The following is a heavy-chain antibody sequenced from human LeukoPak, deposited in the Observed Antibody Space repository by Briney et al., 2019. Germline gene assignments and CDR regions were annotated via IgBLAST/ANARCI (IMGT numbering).Heavy chain of an antibody. V-gene: IGHV4-59*01. D-gene: IGHD3-22*01. CDR1: GGSINNYY. Sequence: PSETLSLTCTVSGGSINNYYWSWIRQPPGKGLEWIGYIYYSGSTKYNPSLKSRVTITEDMSKNQFSLKLSSVTAADTAVYYCARGGDSSGYPYYYYGMDVWGQGTTVTVSS. CDR2: IYYSGST. J-gene: IGHJ6*02. CDR3: ARGGDSSGYPYYYYGMDV.